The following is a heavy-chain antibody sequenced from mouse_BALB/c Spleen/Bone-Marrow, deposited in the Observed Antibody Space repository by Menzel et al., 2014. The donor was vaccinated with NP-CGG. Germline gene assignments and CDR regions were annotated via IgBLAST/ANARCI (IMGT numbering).Heavy chain of an antibody. J-gene: IGHJ4*01. CDR2: IGSGSSTI. CDR1: GFTFSSFG. D-gene: IGHD2-4*01. CDR3: TRKGAMITHYSAMDC. V-gene: IGHV5-17*02. Sequence: DVMLVESGGGLVQPGGSRKLSCAASGFTFSSFGMHWVGQAPEKGLEWVAYIGSGSSTIYYADTVKGRFTISRDNPKNSLFLQMTSLRSEDTAMYYCTRKGAMITHYSAMDCWGQGTSVTVS.